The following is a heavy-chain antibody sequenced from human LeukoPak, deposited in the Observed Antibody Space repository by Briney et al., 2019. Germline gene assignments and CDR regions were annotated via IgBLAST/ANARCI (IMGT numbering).Heavy chain of an antibody. J-gene: IGHJ4*02. Sequence: PGGSLRLSCAASGFTFSSYAMHWVRQAPGKGLEWVAVISYDGSNKYYADSVKGRFTISRDNSKNTLYLQVNSLRAEDTAVYYCARDGHDSSGRGGYWGQGTLVTVSS. CDR3: ARDGHDSSGRGGY. D-gene: IGHD3-22*01. V-gene: IGHV3-30-3*01. CDR1: GFTFSSYA. CDR2: ISYDGSNK.